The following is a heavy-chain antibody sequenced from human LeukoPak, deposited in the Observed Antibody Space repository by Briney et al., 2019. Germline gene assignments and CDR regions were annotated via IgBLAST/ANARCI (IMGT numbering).Heavy chain of an antibody. CDR1: GFYFSDYY. CDR3: AKGAHHTLSWFDP. J-gene: IGHJ5*02. D-gene: IGHD2-2*02. V-gene: IGHV3-9*01. CDR2: ISWNSGSI. Sequence: QSGGSLRLSCAASGFYFSDYYMSWIRQAPGKGLEWVSGISWNSGSIGYADSVKGRFTISRDSAKNSLYLQMNSLRPEDTALYYCAKGAHHTLSWFDPWGQGTLVTVSS.